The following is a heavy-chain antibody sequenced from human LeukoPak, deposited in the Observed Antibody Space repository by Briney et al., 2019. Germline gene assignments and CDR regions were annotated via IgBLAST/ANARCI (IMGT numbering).Heavy chain of an antibody. CDR2: INPNSGGT. CDR3: ASTGYSGYDFDY. D-gene: IGHD5-12*01. J-gene: IGHJ4*02. CDR1: GGTFSSYA. V-gene: IGHV1-2*02. Sequence: ASVKVSCKASGGTFSSYAISWVRQAPGQGLEWMGWINPNSGGTIYSQKFQGRVTMTRDTSISTAYMELSRLRSDDTAVYYCASTGYSGYDFDYWGQGTLVTVSS.